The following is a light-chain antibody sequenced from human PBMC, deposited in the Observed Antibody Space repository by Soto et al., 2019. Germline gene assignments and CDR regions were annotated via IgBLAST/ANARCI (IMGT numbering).Light chain of an antibody. CDR1: QSLVYSDGNTH. V-gene: IGKV2-30*01. Sequence: DVVMTQSPLSLSVTLGQPASISCRSSQSLVYSDGNTHLHWFHQRPGQPPRRLINRISNRASGVPDRFSGSGSGTDFTLTISRVEAEDVGVYYCMQGSHFPPWTFGQGTRVEIK. CDR2: RIS. J-gene: IGKJ1*01. CDR3: MQGSHFPPWT.